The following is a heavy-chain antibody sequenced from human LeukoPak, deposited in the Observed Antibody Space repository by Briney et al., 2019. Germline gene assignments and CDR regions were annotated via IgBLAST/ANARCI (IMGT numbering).Heavy chain of an antibody. V-gene: IGHV3-7*01. Sequence: GGSLRLXCAASGFIFRSYWMSWDRQAPGKGLEWVANIKQDGSEKYYVDSVKGRLTISRDNAKNSLYLQMNSLRAEDTAVYYCASSDSSGYHTWGDAFDIWGQGTMVTVSS. CDR3: ASSDSSGYHTWGDAFDI. CDR2: IKQDGSEK. J-gene: IGHJ3*02. CDR1: GFIFRSYW. D-gene: IGHD3-22*01.